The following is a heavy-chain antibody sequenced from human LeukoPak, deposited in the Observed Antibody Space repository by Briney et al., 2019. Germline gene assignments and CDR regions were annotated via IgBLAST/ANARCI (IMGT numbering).Heavy chain of an antibody. V-gene: IGHV3-9*01. J-gene: IGHJ3*02. CDR1: GFTFDDYA. CDR3: AKDRGLSGSYNAFDI. CDR2: ISWNSGSI. D-gene: IGHD1-26*01. Sequence: GGSLRLSCAASGFTFDDYAMHWVRQAPGKGLEWVSGISWNSGSIGYADSVKGRFTISRDNAKNSLYLQMNSLRAEDTALYYRAKDRGLSGSYNAFDIWGQGTMVTVSS.